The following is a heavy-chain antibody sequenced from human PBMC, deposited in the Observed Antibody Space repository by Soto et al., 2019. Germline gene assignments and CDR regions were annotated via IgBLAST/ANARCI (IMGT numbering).Heavy chain of an antibody. Sequence: GASVKVSCKASGGTFSSYAISWVRQAPGQGLEWMGGIIPIFGTANYAQKFQGRVTITADESTSTAYMELSSRRSEDTAVYYCGRCSPIVVVVAATTTRPTWFDPWAQGTLVTVSS. CDR3: GRCSPIVVVVAATTTRPTWFDP. J-gene: IGHJ5*02. D-gene: IGHD2-15*01. CDR1: GGTFSSYA. V-gene: IGHV1-69*13. CDR2: IIPIFGTA.